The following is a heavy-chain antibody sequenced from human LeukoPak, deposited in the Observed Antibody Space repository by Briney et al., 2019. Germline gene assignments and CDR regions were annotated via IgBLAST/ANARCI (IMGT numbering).Heavy chain of an antibody. D-gene: IGHD3-10*01. V-gene: IGHV1-46*01. J-gene: IGHJ4*02. CDR3: ARVRDGSYFDY. Sequence: GASVKVCCKASGYTFSSYYVQWKRQAPGQGLEWMGIINPSGGSTSYAQKFQGRVTMTRDTSTSTVYMELSSLRSEDTAVYYCARVRDGSYFDYWGQGTLVTVSS. CDR2: INPSGGST. CDR1: GYTFSSYY.